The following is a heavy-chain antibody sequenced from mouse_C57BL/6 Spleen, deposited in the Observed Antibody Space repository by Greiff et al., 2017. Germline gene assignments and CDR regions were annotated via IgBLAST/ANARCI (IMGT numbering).Heavy chain of an antibody. CDR1: GYTFTDYE. J-gene: IGHJ4*01. V-gene: IGHV1-15*01. Sequence: QVHVKQSGAELVRPGASVTLSCKASGYTFTDYEMHWVKQTPVHGLEWIGAIDPETGGTAYNQKFKGKAILTADKSSSTAYMELRSLTSEDSAVYYGTREEDRGNSGAMDYWGQGTSVTVSS. CDR2: IDPETGGT. D-gene: IGHD2-1*01. CDR3: TREEDRGNSGAMDY.